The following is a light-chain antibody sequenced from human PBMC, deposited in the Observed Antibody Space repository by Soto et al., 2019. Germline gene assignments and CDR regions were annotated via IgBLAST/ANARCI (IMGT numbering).Light chain of an antibody. V-gene: IGLV2-14*01. Sequence: QSALTQPASVSGSPGQSLTISCTGTSREIGFYNYVSWYQQYPGNAPKLIIFEVSNRPSGVSDRFSASKSGNTASLTISGLLPEDGADYYSSSYTTRSTYVFGSGTNLTAL. J-gene: IGLJ1*01. CDR3: SSYTTRSTYV. CDR2: EVS. CDR1: SREIGFYNY.